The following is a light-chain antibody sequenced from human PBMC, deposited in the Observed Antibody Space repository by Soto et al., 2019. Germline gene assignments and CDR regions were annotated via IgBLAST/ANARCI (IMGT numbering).Light chain of an antibody. Sequence: ETVLTQSPGTLSLSPGERATLSCRASQSVSSSYLAWYHQRPGQAPRLLIYGASRRATGIPDRFSGSGSGTDFTLTISRLEPEDFAVYYCQQYDRSWTLGQGPKVDIK. CDR3: QQYDRSWT. CDR2: GAS. J-gene: IGKJ1*01. CDR1: QSVSSSY. V-gene: IGKV3-20*01.